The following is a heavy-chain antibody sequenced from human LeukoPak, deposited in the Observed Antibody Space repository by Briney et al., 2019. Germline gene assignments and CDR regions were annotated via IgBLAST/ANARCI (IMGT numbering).Heavy chain of an antibody. J-gene: IGHJ4*02. CDR3: AREGRYHDSSGYYDPFDY. Sequence: GGSLRLSCAASGFTFSSYTMHWVRQAPGKGQEWVAVISYDGSKKYYADSVKGRFTISRDNSKNTLYLQMNSLRAEDTAVYYCAREGRYHDSSGYYDPFDYWGQGTLVTVSS. CDR2: ISYDGSKK. D-gene: IGHD3-22*01. CDR1: GFTFSSYT. V-gene: IGHV3-30-3*01.